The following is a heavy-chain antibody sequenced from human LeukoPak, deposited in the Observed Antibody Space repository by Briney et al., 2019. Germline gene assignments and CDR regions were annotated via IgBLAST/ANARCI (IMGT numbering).Heavy chain of an antibody. Sequence: SETLSLTCAVYGGSFSDYYWSWIRQPPGKGLEWIGEINHSGNTYYNPSLKSRVNISVDMSKNQVSLKVSSVTAADTAVYYCARRRTVSTTGRLDPWGQGILVTVSS. CDR3: ARRRTVSTTGRLDP. D-gene: IGHD5/OR15-5a*01. J-gene: IGHJ5*02. CDR2: INHSGNT. CDR1: GGSFSDYY. V-gene: IGHV4-34*01.